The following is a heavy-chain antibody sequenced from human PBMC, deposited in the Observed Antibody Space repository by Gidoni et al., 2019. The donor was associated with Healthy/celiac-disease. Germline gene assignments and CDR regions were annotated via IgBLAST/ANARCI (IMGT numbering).Heavy chain of an antibody. V-gene: IGHV1-3*01. Sequence: QVQLVQSGAEVKKPGASVKVSCKASGYTFTSYAMHWVGQAPGQRLEWMGWINAGNGNTKYSQKFQGRVTITRDTSASTAYMELSSLRSEDTAVYYCARASDFWSGYYAWFDPWGQGTLVTVSS. J-gene: IGHJ5*02. CDR2: INAGNGNT. CDR3: ARASDFWSGYYAWFDP. D-gene: IGHD3-3*01. CDR1: GYTFTSYA.